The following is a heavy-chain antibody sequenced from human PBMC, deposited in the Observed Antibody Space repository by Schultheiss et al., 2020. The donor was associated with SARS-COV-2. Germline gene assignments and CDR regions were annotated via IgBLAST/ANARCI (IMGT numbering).Heavy chain of an antibody. CDR2: IYYSGST. V-gene: IGHV4-34*01. CDR1: GGSFSGYY. J-gene: IGHJ1*01. Sequence: SETLSLTCAVYGGSFSGYYWSWIRQHPGKGLEWIGYIYYSGSTYYNPSLKSRVTISVDTSKNQFSLKLSSVTAADTAVYYCASLQIGYSSSWEYFQHWGQGTLVTVSS. CDR3: ASLQIGYSSSWEYFQH. D-gene: IGHD6-13*01.